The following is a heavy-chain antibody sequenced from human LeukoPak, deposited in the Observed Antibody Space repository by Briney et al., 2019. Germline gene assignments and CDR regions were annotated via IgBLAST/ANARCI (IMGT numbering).Heavy chain of an antibody. V-gene: IGHV1-69*01. CDR3: ARDPYYCSGGRCYVAEYFQH. Sequence: SVKVSCKASGGTVSSYAISWVRQAPGQGLEWMGGIIHIFGTANYAQKFQGRVTITADESTSTAYMELSSLRSEDTAVYYCARDPYYCSGGRCYVAEYFQHWGQGTLFTVSS. CDR1: GGTVSSYA. CDR2: IIHIFGTA. J-gene: IGHJ1*01. D-gene: IGHD2-15*01.